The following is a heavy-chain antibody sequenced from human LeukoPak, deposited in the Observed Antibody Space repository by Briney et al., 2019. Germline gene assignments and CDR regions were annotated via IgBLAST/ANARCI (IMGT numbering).Heavy chain of an antibody. D-gene: IGHD4-17*01. CDR2: ISYDGSNI. CDR3: AKKFPGAVTNGPDY. V-gene: IGHV3-30*18. Sequence: SGGSLTLPCAASGFTFSIYGMHWLRQAPRKGLERVAVISYDGSNIYYAYSVKGRFTISRDNSKNTLYLQMNSLRPEDTAVYYCAKKFPGAVTNGPDYWGQGTLVTVSS. CDR1: GFTFSIYG. J-gene: IGHJ4*02.